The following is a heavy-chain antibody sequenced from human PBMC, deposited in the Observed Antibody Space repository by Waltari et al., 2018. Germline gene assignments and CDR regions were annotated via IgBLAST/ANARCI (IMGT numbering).Heavy chain of an antibody. Sequence: EVQLVESGGGLVQPGGSLRLSCVISGFHFNSYSMGWVRQAPGRGLEWVASIRQDGSVTWYVESVRGRFTISRDNARRSMDLQMNSLRVEDTAVYYCVRDGDDNKPPDNYDYWGQGTLVTVSS. J-gene: IGHJ4*02. CDR3: VRDGDDNKPPDNYDY. CDR1: GFHFNSYS. D-gene: IGHD1-1*01. CDR2: IRQDGSVT. V-gene: IGHV3-7*01.